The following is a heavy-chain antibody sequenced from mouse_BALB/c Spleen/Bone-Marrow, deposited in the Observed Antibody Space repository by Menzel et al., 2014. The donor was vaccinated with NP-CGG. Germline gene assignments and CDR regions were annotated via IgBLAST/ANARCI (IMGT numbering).Heavy chain of an antibody. CDR3: AREVVATDYFDY. CDR1: RYTFTSYV. D-gene: IGHD1-1*01. J-gene: IGHJ2*01. CDR2: MNPFNDGT. V-gene: IGHV1-14*01. Sequence: EVQLQQSGPELVKPGASVKMSCKASRYTFTSYVLHWVRQKPGQGLEWIGFMNPFNDGTKYNEKFKGKATLTSDESSSTAYMELSSLTSEDSAVYYCAREVVATDYFDYWGQGTTLTVSS.